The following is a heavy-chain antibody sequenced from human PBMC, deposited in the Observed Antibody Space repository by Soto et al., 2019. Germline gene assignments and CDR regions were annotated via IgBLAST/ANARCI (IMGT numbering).Heavy chain of an antibody. V-gene: IGHV3-30*18. D-gene: IGHD1-1*01. Sequence: GGALRLSCAASGFTFSSYGMHWVRQAPGKGLEWGAVISYDGSNKYYADPVKGRFTTSRDNSKNTLYLQMNSLRAEDTAVYYCAKARAGSNWFDPWGKGTLVTVSS. CDR1: GFTFSSYG. J-gene: IGHJ5*02. CDR2: ISYDGSNK. CDR3: AKARAGSNWFDP.